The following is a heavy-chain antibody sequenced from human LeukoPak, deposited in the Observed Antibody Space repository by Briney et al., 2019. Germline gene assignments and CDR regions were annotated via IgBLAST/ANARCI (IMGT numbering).Heavy chain of an antibody. V-gene: IGHV4-59*08. Sequence: SETLSLTCTVSGGSIRGYYWSWIRQPPGKGLEWIGYIYSSGSTNYNPSLKSRVTISVDTSKNQFSLKLSSVTAADTAVYYCVRQGYSGYGPHLDYWGQGTLVTVSS. J-gene: IGHJ4*02. D-gene: IGHD5-12*01. CDR2: IYSSGST. CDR1: GGSIRGYY. CDR3: VRQGYSGYGPHLDY.